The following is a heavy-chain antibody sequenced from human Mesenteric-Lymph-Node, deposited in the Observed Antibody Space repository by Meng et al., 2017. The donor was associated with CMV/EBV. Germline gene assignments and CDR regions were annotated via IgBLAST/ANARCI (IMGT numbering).Heavy chain of an antibody. Sequence: SGYTFINYYIHWVRQAPGQGLEWMGWINPHSGATDYAEKFQGRVTLTRDTSISTAYVELISLTSDDTAVYFCARNTRDQSGYDSTEYWGQGTLVTVSS. CDR2: INPHSGAT. V-gene: IGHV1-2*02. CDR1: GYTFINYY. J-gene: IGHJ4*02. D-gene: IGHD5-12*01. CDR3: ARNTRDQSGYDSTEY.